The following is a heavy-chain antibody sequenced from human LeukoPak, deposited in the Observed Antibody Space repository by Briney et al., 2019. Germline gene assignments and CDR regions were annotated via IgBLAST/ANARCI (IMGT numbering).Heavy chain of an antibody. Sequence: SETLSLTGTVSGYSISSGYYWGWIRPPPGKGLEWVGIIYQSGSTYYNPSLKSRVTISVDPSKTPFSLKLSSVTAADTAVYYCARDTDYYDSSGLRRGVGYNWFDPWGQGTLVTVSS. CDR1: GYSISSGYY. V-gene: IGHV4-38-2*02. CDR2: IYQSGST. CDR3: ARDTDYYDSSGLRRGVGYNWFDP. D-gene: IGHD3-22*01. J-gene: IGHJ5*02.